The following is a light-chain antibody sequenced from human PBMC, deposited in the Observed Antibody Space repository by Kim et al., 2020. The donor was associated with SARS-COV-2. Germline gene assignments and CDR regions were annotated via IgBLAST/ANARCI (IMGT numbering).Light chain of an antibody. V-gene: IGKV3-11*01. CDR3: QKRANWPRT. CDR2: DAS. Sequence: LSPGERSHQPRSASQTVARYLACYQKMPGQAPRILIFDASNRATGIPARFSGRGSGTDVTLTISSLEHEDFAVYYCQKRANWPRTFGQGTKLEI. CDR1: QTVARY. J-gene: IGKJ2*01.